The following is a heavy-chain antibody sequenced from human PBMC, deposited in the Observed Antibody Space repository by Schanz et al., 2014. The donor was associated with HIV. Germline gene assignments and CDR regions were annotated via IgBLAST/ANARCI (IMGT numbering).Heavy chain of an antibody. CDR2: ISYDGSNK. Sequence: SGGGVVQPGRSLRLSCAASGFTFSSYGMHWVRQAPGKGLEWVAVISYDGSNKYYADSVKGRFTISRDNSKNTLYLQMNIHRAEDTPVYYGTKDNYDFWSGYPLDGMDVWGQGTTVTVSS. J-gene: IGHJ6*02. V-gene: IGHV3-30*18. D-gene: IGHD3-3*01. CDR3: TKDNYDFWSGYPLDGMDV. CDR1: GFTFSSYG.